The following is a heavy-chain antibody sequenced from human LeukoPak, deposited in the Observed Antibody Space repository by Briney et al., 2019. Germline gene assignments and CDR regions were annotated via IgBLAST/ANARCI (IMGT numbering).Heavy chain of an antibody. CDR2: IYYSGST. D-gene: IGHD6-19*01. J-gene: IGHJ5*02. CDR1: GGSISSYY. Sequence: PSETLSLTCTVSGGSISSYYWSWIRQPPGKGLEWIGYIYYSGSTNYNPSLKSRVTISVDTSKNQFSLKLSSVTAADTAVYYCARVIAVAGGFDPWGQGTLVTVSS. CDR3: ARVIAVAGGFDP. V-gene: IGHV4-59*01.